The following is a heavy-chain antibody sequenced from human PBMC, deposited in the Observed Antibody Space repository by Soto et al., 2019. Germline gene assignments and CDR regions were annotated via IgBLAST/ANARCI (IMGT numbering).Heavy chain of an antibody. V-gene: IGHV4-39*01. CDR1: GGSINSSDHF. J-gene: IGHJ5*02. CDR3: ARQRVLSTNMFITSFDP. Sequence: SETLSLTCSLSGGSINSSDHFWGWIRQTPEKGLEWIGSVYYTETTYYNPSLKSPVTISVETSRNTFSLKVNSVTAADTGIYYCARQRVLSTNMFITSFDPWGQGTLVTVSS. CDR2: VYYTETT. D-gene: IGHD3-10*02.